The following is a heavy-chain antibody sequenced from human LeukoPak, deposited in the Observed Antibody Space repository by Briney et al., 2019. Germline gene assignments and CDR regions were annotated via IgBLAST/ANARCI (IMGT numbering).Heavy chain of an antibody. Sequence: SVKVSCKASGHTFDRFPINWVRLAPGQGLEWMGRIIPVFDMTHYAPKFQGRITMTADTSTTTVYMELRSLKPEDTAVYFCAKGPHDYGDFVYLWGQGTRVTVSS. CDR1: GHTFDRFP. D-gene: IGHD4-17*01. J-gene: IGHJ5*02. V-gene: IGHV1-69*04. CDR3: AKGPHDYGDFVYL. CDR2: IIPVFDMT.